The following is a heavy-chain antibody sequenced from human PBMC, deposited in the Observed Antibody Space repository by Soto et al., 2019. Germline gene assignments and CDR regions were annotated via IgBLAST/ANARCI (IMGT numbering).Heavy chain of an antibody. J-gene: IGHJ4*02. CDR1: GFTFDDYA. CDR2: ISWNSASI. Sequence: GGSLRLSCAASGFTFDDYAMHWVRQVPGKGLEWVSGISWNSASIGYADSVKGRFTTSRDNAKNSLYLEMNSLRTEDTASYYSLKHSGQDSWNGYLNFWGQGTPVTVSS. CDR3: LKHSGQDSWNGYLNF. D-gene: IGHD3-3*01. V-gene: IGHV3-9*01.